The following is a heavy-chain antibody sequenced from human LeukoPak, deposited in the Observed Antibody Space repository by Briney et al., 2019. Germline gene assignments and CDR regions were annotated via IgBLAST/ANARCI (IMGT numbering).Heavy chain of an antibody. J-gene: IGHJ5*02. CDR2: ISPHKGNA. CDR3: ARGGVVVVVASIRGNWLDP. Sequence: ASVKVSCKASGGIFSTYAINWVRQAPGQGLEWMGWISPHKGNADYAPRFQGRVTMTTETSTTTAYMELRSLNSDDTAVYYCARGGVVVVVASIRGNWLDPWGQGTLVTVSS. V-gene: IGHV1-18*01. D-gene: IGHD2-21*02. CDR1: GGIFSTYA.